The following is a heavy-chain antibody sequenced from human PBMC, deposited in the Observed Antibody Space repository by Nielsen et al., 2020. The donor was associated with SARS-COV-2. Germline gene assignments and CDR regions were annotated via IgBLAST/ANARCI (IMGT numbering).Heavy chain of an antibody. Sequence: ASVKVSCKASGYTFTNYGISWVRQAPGQGLEWMGWISGYNGDTNYAQKFQGRVTMTTDTSTSTAYMELSSLRSEDTAVYYCARQGGDHDIDYWGQGTLVTVSS. CDR2: ISGYNGDT. V-gene: IGHV1-18*04. CDR3: ARQGGDHDIDY. D-gene: IGHD4-17*01. J-gene: IGHJ4*02. CDR1: GYTFTNYG.